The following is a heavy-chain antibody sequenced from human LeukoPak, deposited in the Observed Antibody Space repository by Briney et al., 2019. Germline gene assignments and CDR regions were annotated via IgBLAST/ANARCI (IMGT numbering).Heavy chain of an antibody. Sequence: GGSLRLSCAASGFTVSNNFMSWVRQARGKGLEWVSVIYSGGTTYYAGSVKGRFTISRDNSKNTLYLQMNSLRAEDTAVFYCARGHADSSGSWYGRFDYWGQGTLVTVSS. J-gene: IGHJ4*02. CDR2: IYSGGTT. CDR3: ARGHADSSGSWYGRFDY. D-gene: IGHD6-13*01. V-gene: IGHV3-53*01. CDR1: GFTVSNNF.